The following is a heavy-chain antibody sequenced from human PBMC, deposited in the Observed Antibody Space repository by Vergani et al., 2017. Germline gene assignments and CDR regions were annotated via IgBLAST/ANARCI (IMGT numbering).Heavy chain of an antibody. J-gene: IGHJ4*02. CDR3: ASDHFAYSGSYGLDY. Sequence: EVQLVESGGGLVQPGGSLRLSCAASGFTFSSYWMHWVRQAPGKGLEWVSYISSSGSTIYYADSVKGRFTISRDNAKNSLYLQMNSLRAEDTAVYYCASDHFAYSGSYGLDYWGQGTLVTVSS. V-gene: IGHV3-48*04. D-gene: IGHD1-26*01. CDR1: GFTFSSYW. CDR2: ISSSGSTI.